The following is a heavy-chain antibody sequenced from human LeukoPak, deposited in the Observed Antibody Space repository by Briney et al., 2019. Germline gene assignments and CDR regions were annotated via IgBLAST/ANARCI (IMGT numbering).Heavy chain of an antibody. CDR2: IYTSGST. V-gene: IGHV4-4*09. CDR3: ARHGGGSYYVDY. J-gene: IGHJ4*02. D-gene: IGHD1-26*01. Sequence: SETLSLTCTVSGGSISSYYWSWIRQPPGKGLEWIGYIYTSGSTNYNPSLKSRVTISVDTSKNRFSLKLSSVTAADTAVYYCARHGGGSYYVDYWGQGTLVTVSS. CDR1: GGSISSYY.